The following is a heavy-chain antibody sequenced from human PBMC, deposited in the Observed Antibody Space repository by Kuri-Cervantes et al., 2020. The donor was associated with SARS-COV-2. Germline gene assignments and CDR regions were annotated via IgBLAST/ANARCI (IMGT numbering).Heavy chain of an antibody. V-gene: IGHV1-8*01. D-gene: IGHD2-21*01. CDR3: YCAPKEGFDS. CDR2: VKTNSGNT. J-gene: IGHJ4*02. Sequence: ASVNVSCKAPETTFPNYDINWVRQATGQGLEWMGMVKTNSGNTLYAQIFQGRVTTTRDTSTSTVYMELSSLTSEDTAIYYCYCAPKEGFDSWGQGTLVTVSS. CDR1: ETTFPNYD.